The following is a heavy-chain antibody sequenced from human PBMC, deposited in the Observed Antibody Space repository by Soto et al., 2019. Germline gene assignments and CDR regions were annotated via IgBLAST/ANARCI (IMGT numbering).Heavy chain of an antibody. Sequence: NPSETLSRTCTVSGGSISSYYWSWIRQPPGKGLEWIGYIYYSGSTNYNPSLKSRVTISVDTSKNQFSLKLNSVTAADTAVYYCARGGQYQLLYWGQGTLVTVSS. CDR3: ARGGQYQLLY. CDR1: GGSISSYY. CDR2: IYYSGST. D-gene: IGHD2-2*01. V-gene: IGHV4-59*01. J-gene: IGHJ4*02.